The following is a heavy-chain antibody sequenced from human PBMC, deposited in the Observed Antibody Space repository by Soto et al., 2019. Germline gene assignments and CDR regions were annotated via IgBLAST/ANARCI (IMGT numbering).Heavy chain of an antibody. D-gene: IGHD6-19*01. CDR3: ARSPQYSSGWNGGFDY. J-gene: IGHJ4*02. Sequence: TSETLSLTCDVSGDFLTTYCWNWIRQSPGKGLEWIGYIFYGGHTNYNPSLRGRATISVDTSKNQFPLKLSSVTAADTAVYYCARSPQYSSGWNGGFDYWGQGTLVTVSS. V-gene: IGHV4-59*01. CDR1: GDFLTTYC. CDR2: IFYGGHT.